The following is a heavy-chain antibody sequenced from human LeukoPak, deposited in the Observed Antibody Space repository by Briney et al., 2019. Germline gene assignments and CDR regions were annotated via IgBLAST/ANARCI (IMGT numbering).Heavy chain of an antibody. J-gene: IGHJ4*02. CDR2: ISSSSSYI. D-gene: IGHD3-22*01. V-gene: IGHV3-21*01. Sequence: GGSLRLSCAASGFTFSSYSMNWVRQAPGKGLEWVSSISSSSSYIYYADSVKGRFTISRDNAKNSLYLQVNSLRAEDTAVYYCARDLGARGYYSLWGQGTLVTVSS. CDR3: ARDLGARGYYSL. CDR1: GFTFSSYS.